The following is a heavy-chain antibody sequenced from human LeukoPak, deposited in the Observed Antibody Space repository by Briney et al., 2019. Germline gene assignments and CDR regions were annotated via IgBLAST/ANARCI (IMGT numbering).Heavy chain of an antibody. CDR2: ISAYNGNT. Sequence: ASVKVSCKASGYTFTSYGISWVRQAPGQGLEWMGWISAYNGNTNYAQKLQGRVTMTTDTSTSTAYMELRSLRSDDTAVYYCARDPGYFDWLVDPTFDYWGQGTLVTVSS. J-gene: IGHJ4*02. D-gene: IGHD3-9*01. CDR3: ARDPGYFDWLVDPTFDY. CDR1: GYTFTSYG. V-gene: IGHV1-18*01.